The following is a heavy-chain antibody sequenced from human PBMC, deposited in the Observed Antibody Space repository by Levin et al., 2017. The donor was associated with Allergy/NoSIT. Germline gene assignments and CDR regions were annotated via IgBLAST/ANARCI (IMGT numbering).Heavy chain of an antibody. D-gene: IGHD1-1*01. J-gene: IGHJ4*02. V-gene: IGHV4-59*08. Sequence: SQTLSLTCNVSGGSINDYYWSWIRQTPGKGLEWIGYIHYSGSVNYNPSLSSRLTISVDTSKNQFSLRLRSVTAADTAVYYCARHYRTNNWNALDYWGQGTLVTVSS. CDR3: ARHYRTNNWNALDY. CDR1: GGSINDYY. CDR2: IHYSGSV.